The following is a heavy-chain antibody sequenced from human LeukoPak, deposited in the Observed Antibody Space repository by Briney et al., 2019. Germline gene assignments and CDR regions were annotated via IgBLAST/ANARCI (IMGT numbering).Heavy chain of an antibody. Sequence: GGSLRLSCAASGFTFSDYEMNWVRQAPGKGLEWLSHISVSGTTIHYADSVKGRFTISRDNAKNSVYLQMNSLRAEDTAVYYCARGALVVGIYDYWGQGTLVTVSS. CDR1: GFTFSDYE. D-gene: IGHD2-15*01. V-gene: IGHV3-48*01. CDR3: ARGALVVGIYDY. CDR2: ISVSGTTI. J-gene: IGHJ4*02.